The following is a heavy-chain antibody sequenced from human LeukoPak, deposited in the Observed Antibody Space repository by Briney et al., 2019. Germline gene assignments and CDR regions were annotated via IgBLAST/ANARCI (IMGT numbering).Heavy chain of an antibody. CDR3: AKDGALSYGPWVDY. J-gene: IGHJ4*02. Sequence: GGSLRLSCAASGFMFSSFEMNWVRQAPGKGLEWASKISSSGSIIYYADSVKGRFTISRDNAKNSLYLQMNSLRAEDTAVYYCAKDGALSYGPWVDYWGQGTLVTVSS. V-gene: IGHV3-48*03. D-gene: IGHD5-18*01. CDR1: GFMFSSFE. CDR2: ISSSGSII.